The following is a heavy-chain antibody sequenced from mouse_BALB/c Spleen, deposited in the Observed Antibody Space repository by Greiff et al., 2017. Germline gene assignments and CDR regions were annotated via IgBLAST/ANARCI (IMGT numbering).Heavy chain of an antibody. CDR2: INPDSSTI. V-gene: IGHV4-1*02. CDR3: ARPPYYRYVWYFDV. J-gene: IGHJ1*01. D-gene: IGHD2-14*01. CDR1: GFDFSRYW. Sequence: EVNVVESGGGLVQPGGSLKLSCAASGFDFSRYWMSWVRQAPGKGLEWIGEINPDSSTINYTPSLKDKFIISRDNAKNTLYLQMSKVRSEDTALYYCARPPYYRYVWYFDVWGAGTTVTVSS.